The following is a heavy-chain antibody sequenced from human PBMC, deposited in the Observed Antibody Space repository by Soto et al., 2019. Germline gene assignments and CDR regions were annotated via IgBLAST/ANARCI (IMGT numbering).Heavy chain of an antibody. V-gene: IGHV3-30-3*01. CDR2: ISYDGSNK. CDR3: ARDRGRVPAATFDY. J-gene: IGHJ4*02. CDR1: GFTFSSYA. D-gene: IGHD2-2*01. Sequence: QVQLVESGGGVVQPGRSLRLSCAASGFTFSSYAMHWVRQAPGKGLEWVAVISYDGSNKYYADSVKGRFTISRDNSKNTLYLQMNSLRAEDTAVYYCARDRGRVPAATFDYWGQGTLVTVSS.